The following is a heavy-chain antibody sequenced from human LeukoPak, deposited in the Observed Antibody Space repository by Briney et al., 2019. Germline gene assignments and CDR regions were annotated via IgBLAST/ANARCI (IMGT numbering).Heavy chain of an antibody. J-gene: IGHJ4*02. CDR3: ARTGFGIGYFDH. D-gene: IGHD1-14*01. V-gene: IGHV4-61*02. CDR1: GGSISSGSYY. Sequence: SETLSLTCTVSGGSISSGSYYWSWIRQPAGKGLEWIGRIYTSGSTNYNPSLKSRVTISVDTSKNQFSLKLSSVTAADTAVYYCARTGFGIGYFDHWGQGTLVTVSS. CDR2: IYTSGST.